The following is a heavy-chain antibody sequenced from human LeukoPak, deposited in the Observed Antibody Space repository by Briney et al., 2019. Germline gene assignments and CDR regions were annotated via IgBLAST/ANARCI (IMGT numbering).Heavy chain of an antibody. Sequence: ASVKVSCKASGYTFTGYYMHWVRQAPGQGLEWMGRINPNSGGTNYAQKFQGRVTMTRDTSISTDYMELSRLRSDDTAVYYCARGVVGESYYFDYWGQGTLVTVSS. CDR2: INPNSGGT. CDR1: GYTFTGYY. V-gene: IGHV1-2*06. D-gene: IGHD1-26*01. J-gene: IGHJ4*02. CDR3: ARGVVGESYYFDY.